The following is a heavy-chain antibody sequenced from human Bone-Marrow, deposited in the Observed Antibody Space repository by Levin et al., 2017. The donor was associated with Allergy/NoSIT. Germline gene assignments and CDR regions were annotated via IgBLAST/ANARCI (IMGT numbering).Heavy chain of an antibody. CDR3: ARGQWELLNAFDI. CDR1: GYTFTSYA. Sequence: ASVKVSCKASGYTFTSYAINWVRQATGQGLEWMGWMNPNSGNTGYAQKFQGRVTMTRNTSISTAYMELSSLRSEDTAVYYCARGQWELLNAFDIWGQGTMVTVSS. D-gene: IGHD1-26*01. V-gene: IGHV1-8*01. CDR2: MNPNSGNT. J-gene: IGHJ3*02.